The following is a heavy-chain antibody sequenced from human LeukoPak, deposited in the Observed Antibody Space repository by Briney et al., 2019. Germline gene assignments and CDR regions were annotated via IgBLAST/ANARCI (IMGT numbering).Heavy chain of an antibody. Sequence: GSLKISCTGSGYSFSSYWIGWVRQMPGKGLEWMGIIYPGDSNTRYRPSFQGQVTISADKSISTAYLQWSSLKASDTGMYYCARRESSGYYYFDYWGQGTLVTVSS. CDR3: ARRESSGYYYFDY. CDR1: GYSFSSYW. D-gene: IGHD3-22*01. J-gene: IGHJ4*02. CDR2: IYPGDSNT. V-gene: IGHV5-51*01.